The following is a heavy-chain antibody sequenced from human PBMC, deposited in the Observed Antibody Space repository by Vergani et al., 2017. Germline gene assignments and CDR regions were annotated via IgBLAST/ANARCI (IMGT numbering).Heavy chain of an antibody. V-gene: IGHV3-33*01. Sequence: QVQLVESGGGVVQPGRSLRLSCAASGFTFSSYGMHWVRQAPGKGLEWVAVIWYDGSNKYYADSAKGRFTISRDNSKNTLYLQMNSLRAEDTAVYYSARVHPMDVWGKGTTVTVSS. J-gene: IGHJ6*03. CDR3: ARVHPMDV. CDR1: GFTFSSYG. CDR2: IWYDGSNK.